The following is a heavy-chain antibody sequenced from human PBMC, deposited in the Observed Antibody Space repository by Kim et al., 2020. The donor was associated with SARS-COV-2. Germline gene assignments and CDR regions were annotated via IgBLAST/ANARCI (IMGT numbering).Heavy chain of an antibody. CDR2: ISSDNRLI. D-gene: IGHD1-1*01. Sequence: GGSLRLSCAASGFTFSGYSMNWVRLPPGNGLEWVSTISSDNRLIYLPESVRGRFSITRDNAKNSLFLQMSSLRTDDTAVYYCTGQGPPDWNHHPRFLHWG. CDR3: TGQGPPDWNHHPRFLH. V-gene: IGHV3-21*01. CDR1: GFTFSGYS. J-gene: IGHJ1*01.